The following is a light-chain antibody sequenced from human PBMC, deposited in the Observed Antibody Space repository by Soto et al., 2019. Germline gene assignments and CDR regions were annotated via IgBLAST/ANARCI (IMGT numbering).Light chain of an antibody. CDR2: KAS. Sequence: DIQMTQSPSTLSASVGDRVTNTCRASQSIGDWLAWYQQKPGKAPNLLIYKASSLESGVPSRFSGSGSGTEFTLTISSLQPDDFATYYCQQYNTYWTFGQGTKVEIK. CDR3: QQYNTYWT. V-gene: IGKV1-5*03. CDR1: QSIGDW. J-gene: IGKJ1*01.